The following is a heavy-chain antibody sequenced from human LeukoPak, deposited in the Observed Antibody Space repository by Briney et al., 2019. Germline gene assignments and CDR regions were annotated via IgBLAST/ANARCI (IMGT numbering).Heavy chain of an antibody. Sequence: SETLSLTCAVFGGSFSGYYWSWIRQPPGKGLEWIGEINHSGSTNYNPSLKSRVAISVDTSKNQFSLKLSSVTAADTAVYYCARGAHYYGSGSPFSYWGQGTLVTVSS. CDR3: ARGAHYYGSGSPFSY. V-gene: IGHV4-34*01. CDR2: INHSGST. J-gene: IGHJ4*02. CDR1: GGSFSGYY. D-gene: IGHD3-10*01.